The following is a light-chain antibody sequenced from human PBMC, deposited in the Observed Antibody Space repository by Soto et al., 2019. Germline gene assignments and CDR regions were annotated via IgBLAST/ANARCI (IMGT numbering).Light chain of an antibody. V-gene: IGLV2-14*03. J-gene: IGLJ1*01. Sequence: QSVLTQPASVSGSPGQSITISCTGTSSDVGGFDFVSWYQQHPGKVPKLLIYEVANRPSGVSNRFSGPKSGNTASLTISALQAEDEADYYCGSYTTSSTSHVFGTGTRSPS. CDR3: GSYTTSSTSHV. CDR2: EVA. CDR1: SSDVGGFDF.